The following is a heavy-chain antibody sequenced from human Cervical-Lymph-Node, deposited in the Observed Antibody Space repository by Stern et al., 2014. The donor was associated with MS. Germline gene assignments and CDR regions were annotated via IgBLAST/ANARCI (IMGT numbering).Heavy chain of an antibody. V-gene: IGHV1-69*01. D-gene: IGHD1-1*01. J-gene: IGHJ6*02. CDR3: ARNWNYGMDV. Sequence: VQLVESGPEVKRPGSSVKVSCQASGGTFGSSGISWVRQAPGQGLEWMGGIIPMFGTTAYLQKFQGRVTITADEGTNSAYMELRSLRSEDTAIYYCARNWNYGMDVWGQGTTVTVSS. CDR2: IIPMFGTT. CDR1: GGTFGSSG.